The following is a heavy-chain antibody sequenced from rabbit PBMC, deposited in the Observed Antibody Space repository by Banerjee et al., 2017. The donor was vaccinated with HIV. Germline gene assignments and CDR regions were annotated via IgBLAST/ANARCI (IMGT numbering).Heavy chain of an antibody. CDR2: IDGGSNGKT. J-gene: IGHJ4*01. D-gene: IGHD8-1*01. CDR3: ARGYADSSYYFGL. CDR1: GFDFSSNA. V-gene: IGHV1S40*01. Sequence: QSLEESGGDLAKPGGTLTLTSTSSGFDFSSNAMCCVRQAPGKGLEWIACIDGGSNGKTYYASWAKDRFTISKASSTTVTLQMTSLTAADTATYFCARGYADSSYYFGLWGQGTLVTVS.